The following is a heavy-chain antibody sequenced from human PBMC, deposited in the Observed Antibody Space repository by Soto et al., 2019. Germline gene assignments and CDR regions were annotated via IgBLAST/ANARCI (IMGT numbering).Heavy chain of an antibody. V-gene: IGHV3-30-3*01. D-gene: IGHD6-19*01. Sequence: QVQLVESGGGVVQPGRSLRLSCAASGFTVSSYAMHWGRQAPGKGLEWVAVISYDGSNKYYADSVKGGFTISRDNSKNALYLQMNSLRAEDTAVYYCARDQVAAQPPRYIAVAGTFVYWGQGTLVTVSS. J-gene: IGHJ4*02. CDR2: ISYDGSNK. CDR1: GFTVSSYA. CDR3: ARDQVAAQPPRYIAVAGTFVY.